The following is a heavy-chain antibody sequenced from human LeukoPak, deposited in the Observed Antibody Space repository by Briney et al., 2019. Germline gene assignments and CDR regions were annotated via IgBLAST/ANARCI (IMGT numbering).Heavy chain of an antibody. CDR2: IWYDGSNK. CDR3: AKEEGYSSGWYPPYY. D-gene: IGHD6-19*01. Sequence: PGGSLRLSCAASGFTFSSYGMHWVRQAPGKGLEWVAVIWYDGSNKYYADSVKGRFTISRDNSKNTLYLQMNSLRAEDTAVYYCAKEEGYSSGWYPPYYWGQGTLVTVSS. V-gene: IGHV3-33*06. J-gene: IGHJ4*02. CDR1: GFTFSSYG.